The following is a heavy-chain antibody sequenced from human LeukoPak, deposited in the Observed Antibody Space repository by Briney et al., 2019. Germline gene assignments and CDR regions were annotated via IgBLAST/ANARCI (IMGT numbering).Heavy chain of an antibody. CDR3: VHIKGTIYYNYGKDV. CDR1: GFSLSASGVG. J-gene: IGHJ6*02. Sequence: SGPTLVNPTQTLTLTCTFSGFSLSASGVGVGWIRQPPGKALEWLALIYWNDDKRHSPSLKSRLTITKDTSNNQVVLTITNMDPVDTATYYCVHIKGTIYYNYGKDVWGQGTTVTVS. V-gene: IGHV2-5*01. CDR2: IYWNDDK. D-gene: IGHD1/OR15-1a*01.